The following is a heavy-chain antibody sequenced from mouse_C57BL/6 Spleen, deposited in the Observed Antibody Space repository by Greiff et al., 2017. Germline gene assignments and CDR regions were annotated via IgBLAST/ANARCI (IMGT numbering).Heavy chain of an antibody. CDR3: ARYYGSSPFAY. J-gene: IGHJ3*01. D-gene: IGHD1-1*01. V-gene: IGHV5-17*01. Sequence: EVHLVESGGGLVKPGGSLKLSCAASGFTFSDYGMHWVRQAPEKGLEWVAYISSGSSTIYYADTVKGRFTISRDNAKNTLFLQMTSLRSEDTAMYYCARYYGSSPFAYWGQGTLVTVSA. CDR1: GFTFSDYG. CDR2: ISSGSSTI.